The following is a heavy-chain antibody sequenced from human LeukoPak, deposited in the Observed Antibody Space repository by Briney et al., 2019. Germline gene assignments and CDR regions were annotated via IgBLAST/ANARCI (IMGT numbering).Heavy chain of an antibody. Sequence: GASVKVSCKVSGYTFTGYYMHWVRQAPGQGLEWMGWINPNSGGTIYAQKFQGRVTMTRDTSINTAYMELSRLKSDDTAVYYCARGGDSSSWYGWFDPWGQGTLVTVSS. V-gene: IGHV1-2*02. D-gene: IGHD6-13*01. CDR2: INPNSGGT. J-gene: IGHJ5*02. CDR3: ARGGDSSSWYGWFDP. CDR1: GYTFTGYY.